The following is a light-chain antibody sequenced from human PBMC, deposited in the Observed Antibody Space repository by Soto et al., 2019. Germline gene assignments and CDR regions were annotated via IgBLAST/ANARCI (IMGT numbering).Light chain of an antibody. Sequence: QSVLTQPPSVSAAPRQKVTISCSGSSSNIGNNYVSWYQQLPGTAPKLLIYDNNKRLPGTPDRFSGSKSGTSATLGITGLQTGDEADYYCGTWDTSLSAGVFGGGTKLTVL. CDR3: GTWDTSLSAGV. V-gene: IGLV1-51*01. J-gene: IGLJ2*01. CDR2: DNN. CDR1: SSNIGNNY.